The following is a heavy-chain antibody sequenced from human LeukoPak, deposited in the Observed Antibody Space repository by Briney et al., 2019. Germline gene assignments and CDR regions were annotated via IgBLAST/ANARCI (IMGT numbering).Heavy chain of an antibody. V-gene: IGHV1-69*05. CDR2: IIPIFGTA. CDR3: ARAPPFGGSYPRADYFDY. CDR1: GGTFSSYA. D-gene: IGHD1-26*01. J-gene: IGHJ4*02. Sequence: ASVKVSCRASGGTFSSYAISWVRQAPGQGLEWMGGIIPIFGTANYAQKLQGRVTMTTDTSTSTAYMELRSLRSDDTAVYYCARAPPFGGSYPRADYFDYWGQGTLVTVSS.